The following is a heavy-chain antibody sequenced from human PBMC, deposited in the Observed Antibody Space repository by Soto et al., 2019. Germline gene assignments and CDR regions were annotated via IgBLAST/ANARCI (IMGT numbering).Heavy chain of an antibody. Sequence: QVQLVESGGGVVQPGRSLRLSCAASGFTFSSYAMHWVRQAPGKGLEWVAVISYDGSNKYYADSVKGRFTISRDNSKNTLYLQMNSLRAEDTAVYYCARESIPTGNGGHTDYFDYWGQGTLVTVSS. CDR1: GFTFSSYA. CDR2: ISYDGSNK. CDR3: ARESIPTGNGGHTDYFDY. V-gene: IGHV3-30-3*01. D-gene: IGHD1-1*01. J-gene: IGHJ4*02.